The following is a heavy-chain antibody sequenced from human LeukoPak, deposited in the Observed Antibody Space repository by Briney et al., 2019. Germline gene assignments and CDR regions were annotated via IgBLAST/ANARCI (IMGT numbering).Heavy chain of an antibody. Sequence: PGGSLRLSCAASGFTFSSYGMHWARQAPGKGLEWVAVISYDGSNKYYADSVKGRFTISRDNSKNTLYLQMNSLRAEDTAVYYCAKDQWLVDGYFDYWGQGTLVTVSS. CDR1: GFTFSSYG. CDR3: AKDQWLVDGYFDY. CDR2: ISYDGSNK. J-gene: IGHJ4*02. D-gene: IGHD6-19*01. V-gene: IGHV3-30*18.